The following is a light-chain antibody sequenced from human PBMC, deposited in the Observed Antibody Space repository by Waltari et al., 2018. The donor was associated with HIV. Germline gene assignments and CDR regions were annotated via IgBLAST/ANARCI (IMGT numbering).Light chain of an antibody. J-gene: IGLJ1*01. CDR3: GTWDSSLSAYV. CDR1: SSNLGNNY. Sequence: QSVLTQPPSVSAAPGQKVTISCSGSSSNLGNNYVSWYQQLPGTAPKLLSYDSNKRPPGVPDRCAGSRSGTSATLGITGLQTGDEAGYYCGTWDSSLSAYVFGTGTKVTVL. CDR2: DSN. V-gene: IGLV1-51*01.